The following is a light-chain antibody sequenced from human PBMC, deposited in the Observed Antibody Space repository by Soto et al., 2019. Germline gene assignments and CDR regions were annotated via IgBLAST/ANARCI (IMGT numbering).Light chain of an antibody. CDR3: SSYAGSNPLVV. CDR1: SSDVGGYNY. J-gene: IGLJ2*01. V-gene: IGLV2-8*01. Sequence: QSVLTQPPSASGSPGQSVTISCTGTSSDVGGYNYVSWYQQHPGKAPKLMIYEVSKRPSGVPDRFSGSKSGNTVSLTVSGLQAEDEADYYCSSYAGSNPLVVFGGGTKLTVL. CDR2: EVS.